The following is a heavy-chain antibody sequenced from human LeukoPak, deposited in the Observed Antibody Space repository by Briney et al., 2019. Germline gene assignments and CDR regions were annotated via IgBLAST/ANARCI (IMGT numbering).Heavy chain of an antibody. D-gene: IGHD5-18*01. J-gene: IGHJ4*02. Sequence: PGGSLRLSCAASGFTFSSYWMSWVRQAPGKGLEWVANIKQDGSEKYYVDSVKGRLTISRDNAKNPLYLQMNSLRAEDTAVYYCARVGYSYGHVNYYFDYWGQGTLVTVSS. CDR3: ARVGYSYGHVNYYFDY. CDR2: IKQDGSEK. CDR1: GFTFSSYW. V-gene: IGHV3-7*01.